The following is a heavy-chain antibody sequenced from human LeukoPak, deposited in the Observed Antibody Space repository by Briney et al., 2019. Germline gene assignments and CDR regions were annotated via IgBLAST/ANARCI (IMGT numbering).Heavy chain of an antibody. CDR3: VRAPPNWGADF. Sequence: ASVKVSCKASGYIFTSYAMNWVRQAPGQGLEWMGWMSPNSGNTGYAQKFQGRVTMTRDTSTGTAYLELSSLRSEDSAVYYCVRAPPNWGADFWGQGTLVTVSS. CDR2: MSPNSGNT. J-gene: IGHJ4*02. V-gene: IGHV1-8*02. CDR1: GYIFTSYA. D-gene: IGHD7-27*01.